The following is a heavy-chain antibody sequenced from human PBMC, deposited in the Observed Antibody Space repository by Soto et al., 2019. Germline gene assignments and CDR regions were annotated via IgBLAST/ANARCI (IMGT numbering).Heavy chain of an antibody. CDR1: DFTFSNYA. CDR2: ISDNGGTT. D-gene: IGHD6-13*01. J-gene: IGHJ6*04. Sequence: GGSLRLSCAASDFTFSNYAMSWVRQAPGKGLEWVSSISDNGGTTYYADSVKGRFTISRDNSKNTLYLQMNSLRAEDTAVYYCAKDPQQLIVWGKGTTVTVSS. CDR3: AKDPQQLIV. V-gene: IGHV3-23*01.